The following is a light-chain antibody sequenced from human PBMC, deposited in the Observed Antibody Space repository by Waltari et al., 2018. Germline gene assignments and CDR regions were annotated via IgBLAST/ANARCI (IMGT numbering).Light chain of an antibody. CDR3: ETGGHGTWV. V-gene: IGLV4-69*01. J-gene: IGLJ3*02. CDR2: VNSDGSH. CDR1: SAHSSNV. Sequence: QLVVTQSPSASAPLGAPVKLTCTLSSAHSSNVIAWLPQRPEKGPRYLMKVNSDGSHSKGDEIPDRFSGSSSGAERYLTISSLQSDDEADYYCETGGHGTWVFGGGTKLTVL.